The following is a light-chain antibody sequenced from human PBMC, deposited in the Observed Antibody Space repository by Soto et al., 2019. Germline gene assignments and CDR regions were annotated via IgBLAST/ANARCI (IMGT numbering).Light chain of an antibody. J-gene: IGKJ2*01. V-gene: IGKV4-1*01. CDR1: ESVLYSSNNKNY. CDR3: HQYYSIPT. Sequence: DIVMTQSPDSLAVSLGERATINCKSSESVLYSSNNKNYLTWYQRKPGQPPRLLIYWASARASGVPDRFSGSGSGTDFNLTISSLQAEDVAVYYCHQYYSIPTFGQGTKLEI. CDR2: WAS.